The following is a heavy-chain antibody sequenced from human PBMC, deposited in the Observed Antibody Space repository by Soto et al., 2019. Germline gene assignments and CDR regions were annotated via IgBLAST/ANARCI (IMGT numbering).Heavy chain of an antibody. V-gene: IGHV1-18*01. CDR2: ISAYNGNT. CDR3: ARHPTTSYYDFWSGSPLDYYFDY. J-gene: IGHJ4*02. D-gene: IGHD3-3*01. CDR1: GYTFTSYG. Sequence: ASVKVSCKASGYTFTSYGISWVRQAPGQGLEWMGWISAYNGNTNYAQKLQGRVTMTTDTSTGTAYMELRSLRSDDTAVYYCARHPTTSYYDFWSGSPLDYYFDYWGQGTLVTVSS.